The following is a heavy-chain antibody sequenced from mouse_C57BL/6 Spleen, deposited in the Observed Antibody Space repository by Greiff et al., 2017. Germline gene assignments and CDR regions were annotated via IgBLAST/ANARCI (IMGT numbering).Heavy chain of an antibody. V-gene: IGHV7-1*01. Sequence: EVKLMESGGGLVQSGRSLRLSCATSGFTFSDFYMEWVRQAPGKGLEWIAASRNKANDYTTEYSASVKGRFIVSRDTSQSILYLQMNALRAEDTAIYYCARDHYGSSPWFAYWGQGTLVTVSA. CDR2: SRNKANDYTT. J-gene: IGHJ3*01. CDR3: ARDHYGSSPWFAY. CDR1: GFTFSDFY. D-gene: IGHD1-1*01.